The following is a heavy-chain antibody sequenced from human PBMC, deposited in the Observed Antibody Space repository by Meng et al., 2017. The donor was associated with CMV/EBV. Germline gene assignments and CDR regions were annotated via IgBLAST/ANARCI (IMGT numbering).Heavy chain of an antibody. Sequence: QGRLRRPRPRVFNPSGTLPIPRLVSGAHIKSLYWGWIRQPPAKGLDCIEHIYTSGSTKYNPSLKSRATMSVSTSKKQLSLKLSSVTAADTAVYYCARLFPTLAAADYWQNNWFDTWGQGTLVTVSS. D-gene: IGHD6-13*01. J-gene: IGHJ5*02. CDR3: ARLFPTLAAADYWQNNWFDT. CDR1: GAHIKSLY. CDR2: IYTSGST. V-gene: IGHV4-4*07.